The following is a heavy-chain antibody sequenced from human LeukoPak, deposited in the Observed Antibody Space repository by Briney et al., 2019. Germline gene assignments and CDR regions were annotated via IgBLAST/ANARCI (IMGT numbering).Heavy chain of an antibody. J-gene: IGHJ4*02. CDR1: GYTFTSYY. V-gene: IGHV1-46*01. D-gene: IGHD6-13*01. Sequence: ASVKVSCKASGYTFTSYYMHSVRQAPGQGGEGMGIINASGGMTSYAQKFPGRVTMTRDTPTSTVYMELSSLRSEDTAVYYCARGEGIAAAGRDDYWGQGNLVTVSS. CDR3: ARGEGIAAAGRDDY. CDR2: INASGGMT.